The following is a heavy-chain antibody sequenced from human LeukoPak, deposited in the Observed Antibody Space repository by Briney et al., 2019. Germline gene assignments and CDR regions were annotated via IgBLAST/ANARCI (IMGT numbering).Heavy chain of an antibody. CDR2: INPNSGGT. Sequence: ASVKVPCKASGYTFTGYYMHWVRQAPGQGLEWMGWINPNSGGTNYAQKFQGRVTMTRDTSISTAYMELSRLRSDDTAVYYCARQRTITMVRGEFGYWGQGTLVTVSS. D-gene: IGHD3-10*01. J-gene: IGHJ4*02. CDR3: ARQRTITMVRGEFGY. CDR1: GYTFTGYY. V-gene: IGHV1-2*02.